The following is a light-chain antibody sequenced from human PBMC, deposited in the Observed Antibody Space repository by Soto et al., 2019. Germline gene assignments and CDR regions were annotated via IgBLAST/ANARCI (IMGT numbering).Light chain of an antibody. Sequence: EIVLTQSPATLSLSPGERATLSCRASHSGSSNYLAWYQQKPGQAPRLLMYGASSRATGIPARFSGSGSGTDFTLTISRVEPEDFGVYYCQQYGSSPYTFGQGTKLEIK. V-gene: IGKV3-20*01. CDR2: GAS. J-gene: IGKJ2*01. CDR3: QQYGSSPYT. CDR1: HSGSSNY.